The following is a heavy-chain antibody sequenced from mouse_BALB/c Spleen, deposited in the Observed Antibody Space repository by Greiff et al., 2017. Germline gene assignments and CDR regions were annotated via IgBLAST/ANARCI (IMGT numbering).Heavy chain of an antibody. CDR3: ARDEGTGRAWFAY. D-gene: IGHD3-3*01. CDR1: GFTFSSYA. J-gene: IGHJ3*01. V-gene: IGHV5-9-4*01. Sequence: EVKLVESGGGLVKPGGSLKLSCAASGFTFSSYAMSWVRQSPEKRLEWVAEISSGGSYTYYTDTVTGRFTISRDNAKNTLYLEMSSLRSEDTAMFYCARDEGTGRAWFAYWGQGTLVTVSA. CDR2: ISSGGSYT.